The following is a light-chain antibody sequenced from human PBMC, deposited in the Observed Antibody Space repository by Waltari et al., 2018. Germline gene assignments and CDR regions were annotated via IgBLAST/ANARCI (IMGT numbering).Light chain of an antibody. CDR3: CSYAGSSTSV. CDR2: DVT. J-gene: IGLJ1*01. CDR1: SSDVGGYNY. Sequence: QSALTQPASVSGSPGQSITISCTGTSSDVGGYNYVSWYQQHPGKAPKLMIYDVTNRPSGVSNRFSGSKSGNTASLTISGLQAEDEADYYCCSYAGSSTSVFGTGTKVIVL. V-gene: IGLV2-23*02.